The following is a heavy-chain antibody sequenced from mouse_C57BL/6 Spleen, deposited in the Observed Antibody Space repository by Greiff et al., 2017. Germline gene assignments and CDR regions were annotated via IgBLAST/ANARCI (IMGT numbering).Heavy chain of an antibody. J-gene: IGHJ1*03. D-gene: IGHD3-2*02. V-gene: IGHV5-16*01. CDR2: INYDGSST. CDR3: ARMRRDSSEYFDV. Sequence: VQLKESEGGLVQPGSSMKLSCTASGFTFSDYYMAWVRQVPEKGLEWVANINYDGSSTYYLDSLKSRFIISRDNAKNILYLQMSSLKSEDTATYYCARMRRDSSEYFDVWGTGTTVTVSS. CDR1: GFTFSDYY.